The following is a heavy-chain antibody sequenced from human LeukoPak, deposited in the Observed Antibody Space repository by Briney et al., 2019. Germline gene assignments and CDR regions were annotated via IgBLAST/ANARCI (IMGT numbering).Heavy chain of an antibody. Sequence: SETLSLTCAVYGGSFSGYYWSWIRQPPGKGLEWIGEINHSGSTNYNPSLKSRVTISVDTSKNQFSLKLSSVTAADTAVYYCARGLHCSSTCCLYYFDYWGQGTLVTVSS. CDR3: ARGLHCSSTCCLYYFDY. V-gene: IGHV4-34*01. CDR1: GGSFSGYY. J-gene: IGHJ4*02. D-gene: IGHD2-2*01. CDR2: INHSGST.